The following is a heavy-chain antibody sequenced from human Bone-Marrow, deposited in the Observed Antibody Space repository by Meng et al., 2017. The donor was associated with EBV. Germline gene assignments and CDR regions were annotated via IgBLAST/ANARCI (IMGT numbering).Heavy chain of an antibody. CDR2: IYYSGST. D-gene: IGHD1-26*01. Sequence: QLHLQDAGPGLVKPSGTLSLTCTVSGGSISSSSYYWGWIRQPPGKGLEWIGSIYYSGSTYYNPSLKSRVTISVDTSKNQFSLKLSSVTAADTAVYYCARVSVGATFFDYWGQGTLVTVSS. CDR1: GGSISSSSYY. V-gene: IGHV4-39*07. CDR3: ARVSVGATFFDY. J-gene: IGHJ4*02.